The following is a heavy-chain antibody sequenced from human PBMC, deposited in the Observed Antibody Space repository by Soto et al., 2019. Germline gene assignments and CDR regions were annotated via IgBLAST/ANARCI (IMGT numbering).Heavy chain of an antibody. Sequence: QVQLVQSGAEVKKPGASVKVSCKASGYTFTSYYMHWVRQAPGQGLEWLGMIKPTGGSTSYAQKFQGRVNMTRDTSTSTVYMELSSLTSEDTAVYYCARTFSDGLPSDYWGQGTLVTVSS. D-gene: IGHD6-25*01. CDR3: ARTFSDGLPSDY. J-gene: IGHJ4*02. CDR1: GYTFTSYY. V-gene: IGHV1-46*01. CDR2: IKPTGGST.